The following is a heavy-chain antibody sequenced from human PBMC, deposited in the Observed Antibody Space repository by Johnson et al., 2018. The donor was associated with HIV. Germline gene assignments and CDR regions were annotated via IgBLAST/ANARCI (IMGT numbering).Heavy chain of an antibody. CDR1: GFTFDDYG. J-gene: IGHJ3*02. D-gene: IGHD3-22*01. CDR3: AKGWNYYWSAFHI. V-gene: IGHV3-20*04. CDR2: INWNGGST. Sequence: VQLVESGGGVVRPGGSLRLSCVASGFTFDDYGMSWVRQAPGKGLEWVSGINWNGGSTGYADSVKGRFTISRDNAKNSLYLQLNSLRDDDTALYYCAKGWNYYWSAFHIWGQGTMVTVSS.